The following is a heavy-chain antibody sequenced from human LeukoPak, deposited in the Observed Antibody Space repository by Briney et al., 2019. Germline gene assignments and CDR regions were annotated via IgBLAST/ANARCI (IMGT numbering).Heavy chain of an antibody. CDR1: GFTFSSYG. J-gene: IGHJ4*02. D-gene: IGHD3-3*01. Sequence: PGGSLRLSCAASGFTFSSYGMHWVRQAPGKGLEWVAVISYDGNNKYYADSVKGRFTISRDNSKNTLYLQMNSLRAEDTAVYYCAGDQYDTWSRRGNFDSWGQGTLVIVSS. V-gene: IGHV3-30*03. CDR3: AGDQYDTWSRRGNFDS. CDR2: ISYDGNNK.